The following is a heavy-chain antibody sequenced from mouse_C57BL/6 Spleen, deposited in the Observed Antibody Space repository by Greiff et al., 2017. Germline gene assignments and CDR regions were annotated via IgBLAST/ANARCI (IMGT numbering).Heavy chain of an antibody. J-gene: IGHJ1*03. CDR3: ARDLNYGSSPWYFDV. V-gene: IGHV1-26*01. CDR1: GYTFTDYY. D-gene: IGHD1-1*01. Sequence: EVQLQQSGPELVKPGASVKISCKASGYTFTDYYMNWVKQSHGKSLEWIGDINPNNGGTSYNQKFKGKATLTVDKSSSTAYMELRSLTSEDSAVYYCARDLNYGSSPWYFDVWGTGTTVTVSS. CDR2: INPNNGGT.